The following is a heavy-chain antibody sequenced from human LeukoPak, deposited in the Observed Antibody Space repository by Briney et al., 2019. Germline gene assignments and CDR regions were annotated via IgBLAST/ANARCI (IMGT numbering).Heavy chain of an antibody. CDR3: ARGPEQVYSSSWYVYYYYYYMDV. CDR2: ISSSGSTI. CDR1: GFTFSSYE. J-gene: IGHJ6*03. Sequence: PGGSLRLSCAASGFTFSSYEMNWVRQAPGKGLEWVSYISSSGSTIYYADSVKGRFTISRDNAKNSLYLQMNSLRAEDTAVYYCARGPEQVYSSSWYVYYYYYYMDVWGKGTTVTISS. V-gene: IGHV3-48*03. D-gene: IGHD6-13*01.